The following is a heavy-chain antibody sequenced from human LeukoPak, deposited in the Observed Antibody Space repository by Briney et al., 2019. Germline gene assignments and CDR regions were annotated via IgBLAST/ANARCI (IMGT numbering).Heavy chain of an antibody. V-gene: IGHV3-74*01. CDR3: ARGSDSSGWYPSFDY. D-gene: IGHD6-19*01. CDR1: GFTFSSYW. J-gene: IGHJ4*02. Sequence: PGGSLRLSCAASGFTFSSYWMHWVRQAPGKGLVWVSRINSDGSSTSYADSVKGRLTISRDKAKNALYLQLNSLRAEDTAVYYCARGSDSSGWYPSFDYWGQGTLVTVSS. CDR2: INSDGSST.